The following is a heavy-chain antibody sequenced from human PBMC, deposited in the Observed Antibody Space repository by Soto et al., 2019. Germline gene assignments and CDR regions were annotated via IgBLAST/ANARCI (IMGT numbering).Heavy chain of an antibody. CDR1: GGSFSGYY. Sequence: SETLSLTCAVYGGSFSGYYGSWIRQPPGKGLEWIGEINHSGSTNYNPSLKSRVTISVDTSKNQFSLKLSSVTAADTAVYYCARGKVKGIAAAWGQGTLVTVSS. J-gene: IGHJ5*02. D-gene: IGHD6-13*01. CDR2: INHSGST. CDR3: ARGKVKGIAAA. V-gene: IGHV4-34*01.